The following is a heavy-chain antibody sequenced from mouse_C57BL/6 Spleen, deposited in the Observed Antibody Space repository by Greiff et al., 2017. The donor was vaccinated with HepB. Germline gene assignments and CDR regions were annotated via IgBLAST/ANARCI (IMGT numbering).Heavy chain of an antibody. Sequence: KQSCKASGYTFTSYWMDWVKQRPGQGLEWIGNIYPSDSETHYNQKFKDKATLTVDKSSSTAYMQLSSLTSEDSAVYYCAREVITTVPFAYWGQGTLVTVSA. J-gene: IGHJ3*01. CDR3: AREVITTVPFAY. CDR2: IYPSDSET. D-gene: IGHD1-1*01. V-gene: IGHV1-61*01. CDR1: GYTFTSYW.